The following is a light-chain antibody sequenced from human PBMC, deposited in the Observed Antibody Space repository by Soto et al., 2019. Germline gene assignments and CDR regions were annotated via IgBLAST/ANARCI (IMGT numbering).Light chain of an antibody. CDR3: SSYTSRSTWV. V-gene: IGLV2-14*01. CDR1: SSDVGGYNY. CDR2: EVS. Sequence: QSALTQPASVSGSPGQSITISCTGTSSDVGGYNYVSWYQQHPGKAPKLMIYEVSNRPLGVSNRFSGSKSGNTASLTISGLQAEDEAAYYCSSYTSRSTWVFGGGTKLTVL. J-gene: IGLJ3*02.